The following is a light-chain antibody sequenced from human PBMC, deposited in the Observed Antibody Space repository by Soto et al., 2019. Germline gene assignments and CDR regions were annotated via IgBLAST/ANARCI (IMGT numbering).Light chain of an antibody. CDR2: YNN. Sequence: QSVLTQPPSVSAAPGQKVTISCSGSSSNIGNNYVSCYQQHQRTAPKLIIYYNNKRPSQIPDRFSGSKSVTSATLGITGLQTGDEADYYCGTWDSNLSAGVFGGGTQLTVL. CDR1: SSNIGNNY. J-gene: IGLJ2*01. CDR3: GTWDSNLSAGV. V-gene: IGLV1-51*01.